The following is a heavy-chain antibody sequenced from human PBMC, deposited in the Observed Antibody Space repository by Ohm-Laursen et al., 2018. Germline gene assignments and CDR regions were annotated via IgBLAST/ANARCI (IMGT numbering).Heavy chain of an antibody. CDR1: GYTFTSYD. CDR3: ARGLFYDFWSGYAYGMDV. CDR2: MNPNSGNT. V-gene: IGHV1-8*01. Sequence: ASVKVSCKASGYTFTSYDINWVRQATGQGLEWMGWMNPNSGNTGYAQKFQGRVTMTRNTSISTAYTELSSLRSEDTAVYYCARGLFYDFWSGYAYGMDVWGQGTTVTVSS. J-gene: IGHJ6*02. D-gene: IGHD3-3*01.